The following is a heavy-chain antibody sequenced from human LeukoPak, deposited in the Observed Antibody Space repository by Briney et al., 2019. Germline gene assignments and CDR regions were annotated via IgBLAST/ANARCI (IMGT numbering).Heavy chain of an antibody. Sequence: SETLSLTCTVSGGYIITSGHYWGWIRQPPGKGLEWIGSIYYTGVTSTNPFFRSRMSISVDTSKNQFSLNLTSGTAADAAVYYCARERSSSGGHSWFDPWGQGTLVTVSS. V-gene: IGHV4-39*07. J-gene: IGHJ5*02. CDR2: IYYTGVT. CDR1: GGYIITSGHY. D-gene: IGHD4-23*01. CDR3: ARERSSSGGHSWFDP.